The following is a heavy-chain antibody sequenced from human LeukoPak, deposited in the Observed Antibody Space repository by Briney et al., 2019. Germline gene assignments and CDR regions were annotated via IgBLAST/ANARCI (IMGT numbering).Heavy chain of an antibody. Sequence: PGGSLRLSCAASGFTFSSYGMHWVRQAPGKGLEWVAVISYGGSNKYYADSVKGRFTISRDNSKNTLYLQMNSLRAEDTAVYYCAKDRGMVRGVIITLDYWGQGTLITVSS. CDR2: ISYGGSNK. CDR1: GFTFSSYG. CDR3: AKDRGMVRGVIITLDY. D-gene: IGHD3-10*01. V-gene: IGHV3-30*18. J-gene: IGHJ4*02.